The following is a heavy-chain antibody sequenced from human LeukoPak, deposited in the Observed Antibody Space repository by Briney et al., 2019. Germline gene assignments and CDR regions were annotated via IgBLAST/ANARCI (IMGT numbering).Heavy chain of an antibody. CDR3: AKAASSSWPSYYYGMDV. V-gene: IGHV3-23*01. Sequence: GGSLRLSCAASGFTVSSNYMSWVRQAPGKGLEWVSVITGSGGNTYYADSVKGRFTISKDNSKNTVYLQMSSLRVDDTAVYYCAKAASSSWPSYYYGMDVWGQGTTVAVSS. CDR2: ITGSGGNT. D-gene: IGHD6-13*01. J-gene: IGHJ6*02. CDR1: GFTVSSNY.